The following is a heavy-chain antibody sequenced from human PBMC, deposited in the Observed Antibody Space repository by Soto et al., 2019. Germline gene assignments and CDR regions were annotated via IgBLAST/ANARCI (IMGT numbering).Heavy chain of an antibody. CDR2: ISFNGINT. Sequence: GGSLRLSCAASGFTFSDYAMHWVRQAPGRGPEWLALISFNGINTYYADSVKGRFTISRDNSKNTLYLQMNTLRAEDTAVYYCARDVSGFEYFDFWGQGTLVTVSS. CDR1: GFTFSDYA. D-gene: IGHD3-9*01. V-gene: IGHV3-30-3*01. J-gene: IGHJ4*02. CDR3: ARDVSGFEYFDF.